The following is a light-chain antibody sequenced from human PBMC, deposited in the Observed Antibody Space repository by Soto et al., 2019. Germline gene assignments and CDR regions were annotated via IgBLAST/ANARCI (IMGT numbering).Light chain of an antibody. J-gene: IGLJ1*01. CDR2: EVS. Sequence: QSALTQPASVSGSPGQSITISCTGTSSDIGGYNDVSWYQQHPGKAPKLMIYEVSNRPSGVSNRFSGSKSGNTASLTISGLRAEDEADYYCTSYTSSSTNYVFGTGTKLTVL. CDR1: SSDIGGYND. V-gene: IGLV2-14*01. CDR3: TSYTSSSTNYV.